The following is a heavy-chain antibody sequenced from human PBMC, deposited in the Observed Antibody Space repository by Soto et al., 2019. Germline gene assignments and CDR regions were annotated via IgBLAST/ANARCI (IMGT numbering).Heavy chain of an antibody. V-gene: IGHV4-34*01. CDR2: VKDGGHT. D-gene: IGHD5-12*01. CDR3: ARGQEGVVATH. J-gene: IGHJ4*02. Sequence: QVQLQQWGAGLLKPSETLSLNCAVTGGSLSGYYWSWIRQPPGKGLEWIGEVKDGGHTNYSPSLRGRVNISSDQANNQCSLRLNSVTAADTGVYYCARGQEGVVATHWDQGSLVTVSS. CDR1: GGSLSGYY.